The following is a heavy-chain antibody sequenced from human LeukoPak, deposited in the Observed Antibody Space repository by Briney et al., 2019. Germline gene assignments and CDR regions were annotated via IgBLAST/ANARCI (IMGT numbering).Heavy chain of an antibody. CDR2: IHEDGSDK. Sequence: GGSLRLSCVVSGFTFSSYWMNWVRQAPGGGLEWVANIHEDGSDKYYVDSVKGRFTISRDNAKNSLYLQMNSLRAEDTAVYYCARTLRLHTPRAFDIWGQGTMVTVSS. CDR1: GFTFSSYW. CDR3: ARTLRLHTPRAFDI. D-gene: IGHD5-24*01. V-gene: IGHV3-7*05. J-gene: IGHJ3*02.